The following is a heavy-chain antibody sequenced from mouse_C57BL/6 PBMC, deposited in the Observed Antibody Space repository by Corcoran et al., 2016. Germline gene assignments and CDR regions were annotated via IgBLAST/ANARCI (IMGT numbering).Heavy chain of an antibody. CDR2: ISYDGSN. Sequence: DVQLQESGPGLVKPSQSLSLTCSVTGYSITSGYYWNWIRQFPGNKLEWMGYISYDGSNNYKPSLKNRISITRDTSKNQFFLKLNSVTTEDTATYYCARAGTSVVATDAYWGQGTLVTVSA. V-gene: IGHV3-6*01. CDR1: GYSITSGYY. J-gene: IGHJ3*01. D-gene: IGHD1-1*01. CDR3: ARAGTSVVATDAY.